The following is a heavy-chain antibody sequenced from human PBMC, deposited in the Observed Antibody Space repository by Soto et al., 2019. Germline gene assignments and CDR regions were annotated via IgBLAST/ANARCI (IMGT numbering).Heavy chain of an antibody. CDR3: ARLNVEWAGSSSENWFDP. D-gene: IGHD6-6*01. Sequence: GESLKISCKGSGYSFTSYWIGWVRQMPGKGLEWMGIIYPGDSDTRYSPSFQGQVTISADKSISTAYRQWSSLKASDTAMYYCARLNVEWAGSSSENWFDPWGQGTLVTVSS. V-gene: IGHV5-51*01. J-gene: IGHJ5*02. CDR1: GYSFTSYW. CDR2: IYPGDSDT.